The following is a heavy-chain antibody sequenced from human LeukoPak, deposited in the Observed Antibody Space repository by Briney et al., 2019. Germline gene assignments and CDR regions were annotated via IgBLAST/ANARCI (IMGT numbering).Heavy chain of an antibody. CDR2: ISAYNGNT. CDR1: AYTFTSNG. J-gene: IGHJ5*02. V-gene: IGHV1-18*01. CDR3: ARDAVVVGHNWFDP. Sequence: ASVKVTCKASAYTFTSNGISWVRQAPGQGLEWMGWISAYNGNTNYAKKLQGRVTMTTDTSTSTAYMELRSLRSDNTAVYYCARDAVVVGHNWFDPWGQGTLVTVSS. D-gene: IGHD2-2*01.